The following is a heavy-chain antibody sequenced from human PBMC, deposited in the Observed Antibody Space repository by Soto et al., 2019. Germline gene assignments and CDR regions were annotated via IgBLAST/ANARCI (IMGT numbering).Heavy chain of an antibody. CDR2: INPDGSAT. CDR1: GFTFSSYW. CDR3: GRGGSDSPMAPCY. Sequence: PGGSLRLSCAASGFTFSSYWMHWVRQAPGKGLVWVSRINPDGSATNYADSVKGRFTISRDNAKNTLYLQMNSLRAEDTAVFYCGRGGSDSPMAPCYWGQGTLVTVSS. D-gene: IGHD5-18*01. V-gene: IGHV3-74*01. J-gene: IGHJ4*02.